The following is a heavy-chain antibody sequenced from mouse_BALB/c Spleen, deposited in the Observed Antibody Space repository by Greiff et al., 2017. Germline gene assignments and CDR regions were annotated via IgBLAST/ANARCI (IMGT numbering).Heavy chain of an antibody. D-gene: IGHD2-10*02. CDR1: GFTFSSFG. J-gene: IGHJ1*01. V-gene: IGHV5-17*02. CDR3: AREGYGKRYFDV. CDR2: ISSGSSTI. Sequence: EVQRVESGGGLVQPGGSRKLSCAASGFTFSSFGMHWVRQAPEKGLEWVAYISSGSSTIYYADTVKGRFTISRDNPKNTLFLQMTSLRSEDTAMYYCAREGYGKRYFDVWGAGTTVTVSS.